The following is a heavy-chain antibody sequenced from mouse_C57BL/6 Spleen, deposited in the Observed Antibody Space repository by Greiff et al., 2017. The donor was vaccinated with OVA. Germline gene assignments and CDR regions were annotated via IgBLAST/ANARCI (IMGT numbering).Heavy chain of an antibody. J-gene: IGHJ4*01. Sequence: EVQLQQSGPELVQPGASVKISCTASGFSFTGYYMHWVQQSPEKSLEWIGEINPSTGGTTYNQKFKATATLTVDKSSSTAYMQLKSLTSEDSADYYCARGGVKDAMDYWGQGTSVTVSS. D-gene: IGHD1-3*01. CDR1: GFSFTGYY. V-gene: IGHV1-42*01. CDR2: INPSTGGT. CDR3: ARGGVKDAMDY.